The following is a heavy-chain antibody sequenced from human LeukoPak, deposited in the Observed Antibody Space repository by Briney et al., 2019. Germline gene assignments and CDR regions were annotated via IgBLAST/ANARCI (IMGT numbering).Heavy chain of an antibody. CDR1: GNYW. V-gene: IGHV3-30-3*01. D-gene: IGHD6-13*01. CDR3: ARDAPATGTFDF. CDR2: ISSDGTNK. J-gene: IGHJ4*02. Sequence: PGGSLRLSCAASGNYWMHWVRQAPGKGLEWVAVISSDGTNKYYGDSVKGRFTISRDNSKNTLYLQMNSLRAEDTAVYYCARDAPATGTFDFWGQGILVTVSS.